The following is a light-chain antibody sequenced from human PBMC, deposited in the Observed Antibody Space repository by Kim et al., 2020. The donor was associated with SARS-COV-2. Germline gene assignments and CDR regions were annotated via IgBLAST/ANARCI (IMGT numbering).Light chain of an antibody. CDR3: QVWDTSSDHLRV. Sequence: PGKTARITCGRDIIGSKSVHWYQQKPGQAPVLVISYNGDRPSEIPERFSGSKSGNSATLTISSVEAGDEADYYCQVWDTSSDHLRVFGGGTQLTVL. V-gene: IGLV3-21*04. CDR1: IIGSKS. J-gene: IGLJ3*02. CDR2: YNG.